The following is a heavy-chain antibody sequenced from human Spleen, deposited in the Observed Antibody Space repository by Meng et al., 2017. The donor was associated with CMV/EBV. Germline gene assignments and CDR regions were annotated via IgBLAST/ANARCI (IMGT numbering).Heavy chain of an antibody. Sequence: GESLKISCATSGFIFNNYWMSWVRQAPGKGLEWVANIKQDGSEKHYVDSVKGRFTISRDNAKNTLYLQMNSLRAEDTAVYYCARVSRFDYAFDIWGQGTMVTVSS. D-gene: IGHD3-3*01. CDR1: GFIFNNYW. J-gene: IGHJ3*02. CDR2: IKQDGSEK. CDR3: ARVSRFDYAFDI. V-gene: IGHV3-7*03.